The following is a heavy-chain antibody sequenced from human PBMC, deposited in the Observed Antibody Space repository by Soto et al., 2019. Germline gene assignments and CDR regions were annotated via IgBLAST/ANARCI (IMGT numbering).Heavy chain of an antibody. CDR2: ISGSGGST. J-gene: IGHJ6*02. V-gene: IGHV3-23*01. Sequence: GGSLRLSCAASGFTFSSYAMSWVRQAPGKGLEWVSAISGSGGSTYYADSVKGRFTISRDNSKNTLYLQMNSLRAEDTAVYYCARGYGSGSYYNQYYYYGMDVWGQGTPVTVSS. CDR3: ARGYGSGSYYNQYYYYGMDV. D-gene: IGHD3-10*01. CDR1: GFTFSSYA.